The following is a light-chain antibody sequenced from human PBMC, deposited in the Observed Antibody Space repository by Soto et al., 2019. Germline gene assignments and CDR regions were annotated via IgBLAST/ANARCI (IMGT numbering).Light chain of an antibody. V-gene: IGKV1-16*01. CDR2: AAS. J-gene: IGKJ5*01. Sequence: DSQMTQSPCTLSASVRERVTITCHESQNINNYLNWYQQKPGRAPKLLIYAASTLQSGVPSRFSGSGSGTEFTLSIDSRQPDDFATYYCQQYHTSSITFGQGPRLE. CDR3: QQYHTSSIT. CDR1: QNINNY.